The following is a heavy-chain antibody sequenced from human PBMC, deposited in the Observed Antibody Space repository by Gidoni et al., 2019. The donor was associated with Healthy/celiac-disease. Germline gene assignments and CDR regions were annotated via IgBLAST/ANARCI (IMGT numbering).Heavy chain of an antibody. J-gene: IGHJ6*02. Sequence: EVQLLESGGGLVQPGGSLRVSCEASGFTFSSYAMSCVCQAPGKGLEWVSAISGSGGSTYYADSVKCRFTISIDNSKNTLYLQMNSLRAEDTAVYYCAKGLLVGDYYGMDVWGQGTTVTVSS. CDR2: ISGSGGST. V-gene: IGHV3-23*01. CDR3: AKGLLVGDYYGMDV. CDR1: GFTFSSYA. D-gene: IGHD2-21*01.